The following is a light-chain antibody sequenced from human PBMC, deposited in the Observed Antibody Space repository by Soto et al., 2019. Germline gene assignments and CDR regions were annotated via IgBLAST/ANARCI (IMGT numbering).Light chain of an antibody. CDR1: SSDVRDYNY. V-gene: IGLV2-14*03. CDR3: SSYTSSRTQL. J-gene: IGLJ2*01. Sequence: QSVLTQPASVSGSPGQSIAISCTGTSSDVRDYNYVSWYQQHPGKAPKLLIYDVSYRPSGISNRFSGSRSGNTASLTISGLQAEDEADYYCSSYTSSRTQLFGGGTKVTVL. CDR2: DVS.